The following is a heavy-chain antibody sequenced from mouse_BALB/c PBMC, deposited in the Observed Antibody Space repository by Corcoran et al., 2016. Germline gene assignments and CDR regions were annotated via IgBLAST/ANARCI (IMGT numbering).Heavy chain of an antibody. Sequence: QVQLQQSGAELVRPGTSVKISGKASGYAFTNYWLGWVKQRPGHGLEWIGDIYPGSGNTYYNEKFKGKATLTADKSSSTAYMQLSSLTSEDSAVYFCARDGNYVLDYWGQGTTLTVSS. J-gene: IGHJ2*01. CDR3: ARDGNYVLDY. CDR2: IYPGSGNT. D-gene: IGHD2-1*01. V-gene: IGHV1-63*01. CDR1: GYAFTNYW.